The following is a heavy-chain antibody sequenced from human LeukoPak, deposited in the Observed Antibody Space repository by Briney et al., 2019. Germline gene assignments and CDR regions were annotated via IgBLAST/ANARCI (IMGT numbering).Heavy chain of an antibody. J-gene: IGHJ4*02. D-gene: IGHD4-17*01. V-gene: IGHV5-51*01. CDR1: GYGFSNYW. CDR2: IYPGDSDT. CDR3: ARHQGAGTVTYNY. Sequence: GESLKISCKGSGYGFSNYWIGWVRQMPGKGLEWMGIIYPGDSDTRYSPSFQGQVTISADKSISTAYLQWSSLKASDTAMYYCARHQGAGTVTYNYWGQGTLVTVSS.